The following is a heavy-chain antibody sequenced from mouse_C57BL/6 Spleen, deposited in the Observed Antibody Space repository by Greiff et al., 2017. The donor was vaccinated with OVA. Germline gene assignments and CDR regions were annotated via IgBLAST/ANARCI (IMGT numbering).Heavy chain of an antibody. CDR1: GYTFTSYW. CDR3: ARGALSPYFDY. D-gene: IGHD1-1*02. Sequence: QVQLQQPGAELVKPGASVKLSCKASGYTFTSYWMQWVKQRPGQGLEWIGEIDPSDSYTNYNQKFKGKATLTVDTSSSTAYMQLSSLTSEDSAVYYCARGALSPYFDYWGQGTTLTVSS. V-gene: IGHV1-50*01. CDR2: IDPSDSYT. J-gene: IGHJ2*01.